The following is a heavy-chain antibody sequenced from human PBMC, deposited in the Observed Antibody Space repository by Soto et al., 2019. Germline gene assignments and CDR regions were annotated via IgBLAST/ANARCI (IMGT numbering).Heavy chain of an antibody. J-gene: IGHJ5*02. Sequence: QVQLQESGPGLVKPSQTLSLTCTVSGGSISSGGYYWIWIRQHPGKGLEWIGYIYYSGRTYYNPALVSRVTISVDTSKNQFSLKLSSVSAADTAVYYCARTRILDYGDYVSWFDPWGQGTLVTVSS. V-gene: IGHV4-31*03. CDR2: IYYSGRT. D-gene: IGHD4-17*01. CDR3: ARTRILDYGDYVSWFDP. CDR1: GGSISSGGYY.